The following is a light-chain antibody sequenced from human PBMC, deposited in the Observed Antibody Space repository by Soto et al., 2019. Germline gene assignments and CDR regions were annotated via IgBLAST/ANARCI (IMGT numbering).Light chain of an antibody. CDR2: AAS. V-gene: IGKV1-39*01. CDR3: QQSYSPHT. J-gene: IGKJ2*01. Sequence: DIQMTQSPSSLSASVGDRVTITCRASQSISSYLNWYQQKPGKAPKLLIYAASSLQSGVPSRFSGRGSGTDFTLTISSLQPEDFATYYCQQSYSPHTFGQGTKLEIK. CDR1: QSISSY.